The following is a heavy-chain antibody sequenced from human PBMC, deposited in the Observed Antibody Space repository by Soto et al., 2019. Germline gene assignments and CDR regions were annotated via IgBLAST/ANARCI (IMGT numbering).Heavy chain of an antibody. D-gene: IGHD6-13*01. Sequence: GASVKVSCKASGYTFTSYGISWVRQAPGQGHEWMGWISAYNGNTNYAQKLQGRVTMTTDTSTSTAYMELRSLRSDDTAVYYCAMTYSSSSGWGYYYYYMDVWGKGTTVTVSS. J-gene: IGHJ6*03. CDR2: ISAYNGNT. CDR1: GYTFTSYG. V-gene: IGHV1-18*01. CDR3: AMTYSSSSGWGYYYYYMDV.